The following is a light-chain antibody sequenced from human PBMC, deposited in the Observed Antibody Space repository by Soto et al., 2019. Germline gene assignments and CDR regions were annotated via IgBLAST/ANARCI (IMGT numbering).Light chain of an antibody. CDR2: GAS. J-gene: IGKJ1*01. V-gene: IGKV3-15*01. CDR1: QSVNSD. Sequence: ERELPQSPGTLSLSQWERASLYFRATQSVNSDLAWFQQKPGQAPRLLIYGASTRATGIPARFSGSGSGTEFTLTISSLQSEDFAVYYCQQYNNWPSFGQGSIVDIK. CDR3: QQYNNWPS.